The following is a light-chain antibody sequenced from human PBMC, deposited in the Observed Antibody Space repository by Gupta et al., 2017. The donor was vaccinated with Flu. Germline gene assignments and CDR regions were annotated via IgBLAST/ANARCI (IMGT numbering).Light chain of an antibody. V-gene: IGLV2-14*01. CDR1: SSDVGGYNH. J-gene: IGLJ3*02. Sequence: PLTHPASVSLSPGRSVTFSFTGTSSDVGGYNHFSCYQQHPGKAPKLMIYEVTNRPSGVSTRFSASKSRSTASPTISGLQAEDEADYYCNSYTTNSTWVFGGGTRLTVL. CDR2: EVT. CDR3: NSYTTNSTWV.